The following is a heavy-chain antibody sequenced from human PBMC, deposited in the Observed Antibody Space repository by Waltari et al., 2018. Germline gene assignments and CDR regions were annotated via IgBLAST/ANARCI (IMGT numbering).Heavy chain of an antibody. J-gene: IGHJ4*02. CDR2: IKEDGTEK. V-gene: IGHV3-7*01. CDR3: VRNLKMTLWD. Sequence: EVQLVESGGGLVQPGGSLRLSCVTSGFTFSSNWMTWVRQAPGKGLEWVANIKEDGTEKYYVDSVKGRFTISRDIAENSLYLQMDSLRAEDTAVYYCVRNLKMTLWDWGQGTLVTVSS. CDR1: GFTFSSNW. D-gene: IGHD1-26*01.